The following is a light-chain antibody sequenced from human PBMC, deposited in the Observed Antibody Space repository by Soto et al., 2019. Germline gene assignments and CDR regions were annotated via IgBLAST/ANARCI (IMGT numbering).Light chain of an antibody. V-gene: IGKV3-20*01. CDR1: QSVSSSY. Sequence: EIVLTQSPGTLSLSPGERATLSCRASQSVSSSYLAWYQQKPGQAPRLLIYGASSRATGLPDRFSGSGSGTDFTLTNSRLEPEDFAVYYCQQYGRSPPRFTFGPGTKVDIK. CDR3: QQYGRSPPRFT. CDR2: GAS. J-gene: IGKJ3*01.